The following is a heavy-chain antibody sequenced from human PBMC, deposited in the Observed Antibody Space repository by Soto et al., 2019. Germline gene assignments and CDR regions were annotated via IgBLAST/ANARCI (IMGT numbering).Heavy chain of an antibody. CDR1: GGSISSYY. V-gene: IGHV4-59*08. Sequence: SETLSLTCTVSGGSISSYYWSWIRQPPGKGLEWIGYIYYSGKTYYNPSLKSRVTISVDTSKNQFSLKLSSVTAADTAVYYCARQPGYFDILTGYSTYYFDYWGQRTPVTVSS. CDR2: IYYSGKT. D-gene: IGHD3-9*01. CDR3: ARQPGYFDILTGYSTYYFDY. J-gene: IGHJ4*02.